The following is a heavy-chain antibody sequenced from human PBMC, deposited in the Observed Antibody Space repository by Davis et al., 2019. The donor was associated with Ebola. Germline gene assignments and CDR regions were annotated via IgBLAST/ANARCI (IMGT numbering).Heavy chain of an antibody. Sequence: HSQTLSLTCAISGDSVSSGGWNWIRQSPSRGLEWLGRTYYNSKWYNDYAVSVKSRITINPDTSENQFSLQLDSVTPEDTAVYYCARGWFRSGMDVWGQGTTVTVSS. J-gene: IGHJ6*02. CDR3: ARGWFRSGMDV. D-gene: IGHD6-19*01. CDR2: TYYNSKWYN. V-gene: IGHV6-1*01. CDR1: GDSVSSGG.